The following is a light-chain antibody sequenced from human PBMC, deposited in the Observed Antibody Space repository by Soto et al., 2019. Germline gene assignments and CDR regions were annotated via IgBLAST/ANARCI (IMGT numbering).Light chain of an antibody. J-gene: IGKJ1*01. V-gene: IGKV3-11*01. CDR1: QSVSSY. CDR3: QQYGRP. CDR2: DAS. Sequence: DIVLTQSPATLSLSPGERATLSCRASQSVSSYLAWYQQKPGQAPRLLIYDASNRATGIPDRFSGSGSGTDFTLTISRLEPEDFAVYYCQQYGRPFGQGTKVDIK.